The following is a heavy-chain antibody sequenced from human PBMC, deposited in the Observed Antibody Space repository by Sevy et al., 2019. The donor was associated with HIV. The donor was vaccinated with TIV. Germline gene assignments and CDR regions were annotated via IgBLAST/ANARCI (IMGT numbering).Heavy chain of an antibody. Sequence: ASVKVSCKASGYTFTALDINWVRQAPGQGLEWMGWMNPNTGQTDYSQMFQGRVTMTRDTSISTVYMELHSLRSDDTAIYYCARGIAVGVDYWGQGTQVTVSS. D-gene: IGHD6-19*01. CDR3: ARGIAVGVDY. J-gene: IGHJ4*02. CDR1: GYTFTALD. CDR2: MNPNTGQT. V-gene: IGHV1-8*01.